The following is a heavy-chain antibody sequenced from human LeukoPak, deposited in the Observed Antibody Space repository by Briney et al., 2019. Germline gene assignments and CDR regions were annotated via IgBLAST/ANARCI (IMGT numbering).Heavy chain of an antibody. D-gene: IGHD6-13*01. CDR3: ARLIAAAGSYYMDV. CDR2: INHSGST. J-gene: IGHJ6*03. CDR1: GGSFSGYY. V-gene: IGHV4-34*01. Sequence: SETLSLTCAVYGGSFSGYYWSWIRQPPGKGLEWIGEINHSGSTNYNPSLKSRVTISVDTSKNQFSLKLSSVTAADTAVYYCARLIAAAGSYYMDVWGKGTTVTVSS.